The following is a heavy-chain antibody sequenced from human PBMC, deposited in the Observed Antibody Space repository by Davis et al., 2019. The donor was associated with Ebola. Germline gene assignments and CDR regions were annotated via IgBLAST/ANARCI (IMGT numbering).Heavy chain of an antibody. J-gene: IGHJ6*02. Sequence: HTGGSLRLSCAASGFTFSSYWMHWVRQAPGKGLVWVSRINSEGSSTSYADSVKGRFTISRDNSKNTLYLQMNSLRAEDTAVYYCAGWSTAYYYGMDVWGQGTTVTVSS. CDR1: GFTFSSYW. D-gene: IGHD2-8*02. CDR3: AGWSTAYYYGMDV. CDR2: INSEGSST. V-gene: IGHV3-74*01.